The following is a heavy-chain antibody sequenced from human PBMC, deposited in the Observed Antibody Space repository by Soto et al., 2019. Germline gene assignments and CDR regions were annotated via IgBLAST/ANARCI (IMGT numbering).Heavy chain of an antibody. V-gene: IGHV4-4*02. CDR3: ASVRGGYYYAMDV. CDR1: GGSISSSNW. J-gene: IGHJ6*02. CDR2: IYHSGGT. D-gene: IGHD3-10*02. Sequence: QVQLQESGPGLVKPSGTLSLTCAVSGGSISSSNWWSWVRQPQGKGLEWIGEIYHSGGTNYNPSLKIRVTRTVEKSKNQFSLKLSSVTAAETAVYYCASVRGGYYYAMDVWGQGTTVTVSS.